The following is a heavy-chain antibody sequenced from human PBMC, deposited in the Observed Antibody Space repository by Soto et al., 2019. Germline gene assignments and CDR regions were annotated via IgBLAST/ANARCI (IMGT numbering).Heavy chain of an antibody. V-gene: IGHV3-7*03. Sequence: EVQLVESGGGLVQPGGSLRLSCAASGFTFSSYWMSWVRQAPGKGLEWVANIKQDGSEKYYVDSVKGRFTISRDNAKNSLYLQMNSLRAEDTAVYYCARSGSSYHLYYYYYGMDVWGQGTTVTFSS. D-gene: IGHD1-26*01. CDR1: GFTFSSYW. J-gene: IGHJ6*02. CDR2: IKQDGSEK. CDR3: ARSGSSYHLYYYYYGMDV.